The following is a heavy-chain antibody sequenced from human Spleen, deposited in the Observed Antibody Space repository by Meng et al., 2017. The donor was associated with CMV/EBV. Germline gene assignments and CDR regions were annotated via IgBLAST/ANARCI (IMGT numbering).Heavy chain of an antibody. D-gene: IGHD3-3*01. J-gene: IGHJ6*02. CDR3: AGFGVAITNGLDV. Sequence: GESLKISCAASGFTFSDYYMSWIRQAPGKGLEWVSSISTTSTYIYYADSVKGRFTISRDNAKNSLYLQMDSLRAEDTAVYYCAGFGVAITNGLDVWGQGTTVTVSS. CDR2: ISTTSTYI. CDR1: GFTFSDYY. V-gene: IGHV3-11*06.